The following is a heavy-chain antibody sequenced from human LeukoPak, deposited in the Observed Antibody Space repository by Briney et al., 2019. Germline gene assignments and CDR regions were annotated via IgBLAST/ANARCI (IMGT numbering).Heavy chain of an antibody. CDR2: INDSGSS. D-gene: IGHD3-10*01. CDR1: GGSSSGYY. Sequence: SETLSLTCAVYGGSSSGYYWSWIRQPPGKGLEWIGEINDSGSSNYNPSLKRRVTISVDKSKNQFSLKLSSVTAADTAVYYCARVHTPQGGVFDYWGQGTLVTVSS. J-gene: IGHJ4*02. V-gene: IGHV4-34*01. CDR3: ARVHTPQGGVFDY.